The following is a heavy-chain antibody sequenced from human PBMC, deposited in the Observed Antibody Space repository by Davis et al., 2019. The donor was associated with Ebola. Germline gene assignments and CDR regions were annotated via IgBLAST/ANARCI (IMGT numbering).Heavy chain of an antibody. CDR3: ARESTVVTRGYFDL. V-gene: IGHV3-30*01. Sequence: GESLKISCAASGFTFSNYAMHWVRQAPGKGLDWVTIISYDGSNKYYADSVKGRFTISRDNSKTTLFLQMNSLRAEDTAVYYCARESTVVTRGYFDLWGRGTLVSVSS. CDR1: GFTFSNYA. D-gene: IGHD4-23*01. CDR2: ISYDGSNK. J-gene: IGHJ2*01.